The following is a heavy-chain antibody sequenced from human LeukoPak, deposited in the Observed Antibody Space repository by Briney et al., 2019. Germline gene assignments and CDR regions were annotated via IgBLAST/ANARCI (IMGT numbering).Heavy chain of an antibody. Sequence: PGGSLRLSCAASGFTFSSYWMSWVRQAPGKGLEWVANIKQDGSEKYYVDSVKGRFTISRDNAKNSLYLQMNSLRAEDAAVYYCARLGDSSSVDYWGQGTLVTVSS. CDR3: ARLGDSSSVDY. D-gene: IGHD6-13*01. CDR1: GFTFSSYW. V-gene: IGHV3-7*01. CDR2: IKQDGSEK. J-gene: IGHJ4*02.